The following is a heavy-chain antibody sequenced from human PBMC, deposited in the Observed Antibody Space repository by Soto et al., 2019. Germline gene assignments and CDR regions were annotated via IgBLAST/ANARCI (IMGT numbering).Heavy chain of an antibody. Sequence: GSLRLSCAAAGFTFRTYAMNWVRQAPGKGLEWVSTISDSGTRCYGNSVKGRFTISRDNSQNTLGLQMNSLRVEDTAVYYCAKGGDGSCSRTSCISLSDSWGQGILVTAPQ. V-gene: IGHV3-23*01. J-gene: IGHJ5*02. CDR1: GFTFRTYA. D-gene: IGHD2-2*01. CDR2: ISDSGTR. CDR3: AKGGDGSCSRTSCISLSDS.